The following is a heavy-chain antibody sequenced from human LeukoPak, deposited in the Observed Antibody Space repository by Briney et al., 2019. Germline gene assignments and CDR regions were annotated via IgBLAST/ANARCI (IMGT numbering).Heavy chain of an antibody. CDR3: AGIRGYYDSSGYYIAEYFQH. CDR2: IYTSGST. V-gene: IGHV4-61*02. J-gene: IGHJ1*01. D-gene: IGHD3-22*01. CDR1: GGSISSGSYY. Sequence: SQTLSLTCTVSGGSISSGSYYWSWIRQPAGKGLEWIGRIYTSGSTNYNPSLKSRVTISVDTSKNQFSLKLSSVTAADTAVYYCAGIRGYYDSSGYYIAEYFQHWGQGTLVTVSS.